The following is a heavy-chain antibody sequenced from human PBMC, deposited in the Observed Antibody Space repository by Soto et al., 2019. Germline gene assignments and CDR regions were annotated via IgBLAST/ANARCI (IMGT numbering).Heavy chain of an antibody. V-gene: IGHV1-18*01. CDR1: GYTFTRYG. D-gene: IGHD2-8*01. CDR2: ISGYNGDT. Sequence: ASVKVACKASGYTFTRYGISWVRQAPGQDLEWMGWISGYNGDTNYAQKFQDRVSMTIDTSTGTAYMELRSLTSDDTAIYYCAKNGQPPYYYYGLDVRG. CDR3: AKNGQPPYYYYGLDV. J-gene: IGHJ6*02.